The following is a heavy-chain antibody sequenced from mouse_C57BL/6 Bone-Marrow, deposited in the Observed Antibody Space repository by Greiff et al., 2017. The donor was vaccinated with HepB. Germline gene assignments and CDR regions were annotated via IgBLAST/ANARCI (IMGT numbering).Heavy chain of an antibody. CDR1: GYTFTSYW. D-gene: IGHD2-12*01. Sequence: QVQLQQSGAELVKPGASVKMSCKASGYTFTSYWITWVKQRPGQGLEWIGDIYPGSGSTNYNEKFKSKATLTVDTSSSTAYMQLSSLTSEDSAVYYCAKPTCYSPRGFAYWGQGTLVTVSA. J-gene: IGHJ3*01. CDR2: IYPGSGST. V-gene: IGHV1-55*01. CDR3: AKPTCYSPRGFAY.